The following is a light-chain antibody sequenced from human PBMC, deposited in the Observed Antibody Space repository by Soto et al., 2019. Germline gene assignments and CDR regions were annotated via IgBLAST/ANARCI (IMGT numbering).Light chain of an antibody. CDR1: QSVSSY. Sequence: EIVLTQSPATLSLSPGERATLSCRASQSVSSYLAWYQQKPGQAPRLLIYDASNWATGIPARFSGSGSGTDFTLTISSLEPEDFAVYYCQQRSNWQRTFGQGTKVEIK. CDR2: DAS. J-gene: IGKJ1*01. CDR3: QQRSNWQRT. V-gene: IGKV3-11*01.